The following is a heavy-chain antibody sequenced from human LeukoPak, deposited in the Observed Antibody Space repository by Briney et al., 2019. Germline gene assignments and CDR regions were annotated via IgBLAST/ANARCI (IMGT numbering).Heavy chain of an antibody. CDR3: ARGTVTTSMKAFDI. CDR1: GGSITTYW. Sequence: KSSETLSLTCTVSGGSITTYWWSWIRQPPGKGLEWIGYIYYSGSTNYNPSLKSRVTISVDTSKNQVSLKLTSVTAADTAVYYCARGTVTTSMKAFDIWGQGTMVTVSS. J-gene: IGHJ3*02. D-gene: IGHD4-17*01. V-gene: IGHV4-59*08. CDR2: IYYSGST.